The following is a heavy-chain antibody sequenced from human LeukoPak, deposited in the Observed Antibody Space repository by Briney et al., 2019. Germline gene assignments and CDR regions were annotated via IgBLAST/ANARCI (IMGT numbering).Heavy chain of an antibody. CDR2: IYSGGNT. Sequence: GGSLRLSCAASGLTVSTSYMSWVRQAPGKGLEWVSTIYSGGNTYYPDSAKDRFTISRDISKNTLYLQMDSLRAEDTAVYYCGSLMVITAVTRGFDYWGQGTLVTVAS. J-gene: IGHJ4*02. CDR3: GSLMVITAVTRGFDY. CDR1: GLTVSTSY. V-gene: IGHV3-66*01. D-gene: IGHD4-17*01.